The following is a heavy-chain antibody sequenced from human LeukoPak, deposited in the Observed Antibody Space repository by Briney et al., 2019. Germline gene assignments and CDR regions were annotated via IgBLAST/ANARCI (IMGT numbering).Heavy chain of an antibody. D-gene: IGHD4-4*01. CDR3: AKETHDYSLLGYFQH. CDR1: GFTFSSYS. J-gene: IGHJ1*01. CDR2: ISSSSYI. V-gene: IGHV3-21*01. Sequence: PGGSLRLSCAASGFTFSSYSMTWVRQAPGKGLEWVSSISSSSYIYYADSVKGRLTISRDNAKNSLYLQMNSLRAEDTAVYYCAKETHDYSLLGYFQHWSQGTLVTVSS.